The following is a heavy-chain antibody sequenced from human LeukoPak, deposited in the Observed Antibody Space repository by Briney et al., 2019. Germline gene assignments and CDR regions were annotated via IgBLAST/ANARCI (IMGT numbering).Heavy chain of an antibody. Sequence: GGSLRLSCAASGFTFSSYGMHWVRQAPGKGLEWVAFIRYDGSNKYYADSVKGRFTISRDNSKNTLYLQMNSLRAEDTAVYYCPRGPSGYNTTGGKGTLVTVS. D-gene: IGHD5-12*01. CDR1: GFTFSSYG. J-gene: IGHJ4*02. CDR2: IRYDGSNK. V-gene: IGHV3-30*02. CDR3: PRGPSGYNTT.